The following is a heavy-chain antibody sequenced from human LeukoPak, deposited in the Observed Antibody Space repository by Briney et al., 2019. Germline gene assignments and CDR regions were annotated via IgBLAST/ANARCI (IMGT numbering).Heavy chain of an antibody. CDR2: ISWNSGSI. D-gene: IGHD3-22*01. Sequence: GGSLRLSCAASGFTFDDYAMHWVRQAPGKGLEWVSGISWNSGSIGYADSVKGQFTISRDNAKNSLYLQMNSLRAEDTALYYCAKDSKTYYYDSSGYHDAFDIWGQGTMVTVSS. CDR3: AKDSKTYYYDSSGYHDAFDI. CDR1: GFTFDDYA. J-gene: IGHJ3*02. V-gene: IGHV3-9*01.